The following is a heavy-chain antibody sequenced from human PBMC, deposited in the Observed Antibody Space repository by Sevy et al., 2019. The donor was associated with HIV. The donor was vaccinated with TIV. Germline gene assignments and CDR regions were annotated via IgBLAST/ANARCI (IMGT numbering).Heavy chain of an antibody. J-gene: IGHJ3*02. D-gene: IGHD3-16*01. Sequence: GGSLRLSCAASGFTFSNAWMSWVRQAPGKGLEWVGRIKSKTDGGTKDYAAPVKGRFTISREDSKNTLYLQMNSLKTGDTAVYYGTTRRGRVAFDIWGQGTMVTVSS. CDR3: TTRRGRVAFDI. V-gene: IGHV3-15*01. CDR2: IKSKTDGGTK. CDR1: GFTFSNAW.